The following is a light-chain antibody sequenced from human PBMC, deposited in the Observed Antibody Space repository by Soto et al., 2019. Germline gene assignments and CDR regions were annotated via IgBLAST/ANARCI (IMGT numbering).Light chain of an antibody. V-gene: IGKV3-11*01. J-gene: IGKJ4*01. Sequence: EIVMTQSPATLSLSPGARPTLSCKASQSVSSNLAWYQQKPGQAPRLLIYDASNRATGIPARFSGSGSGTDFTLTISSLEPEEFAVYYCKQRSNWPLTFGRGTKVDIK. CDR1: QSVSSN. CDR2: DAS. CDR3: KQRSNWPLT.